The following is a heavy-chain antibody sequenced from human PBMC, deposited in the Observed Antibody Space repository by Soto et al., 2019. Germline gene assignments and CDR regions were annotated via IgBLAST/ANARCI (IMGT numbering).Heavy chain of an antibody. CDR2: IYYSGST. J-gene: IGHJ6*03. CDR3: ARGLYDFWSGNYYYYYYYMDV. D-gene: IGHD3-3*01. V-gene: IGHV4-59*01. CDR1: GGSISSYY. Sequence: SETLSLTCTVSGGSISSYYWSWIRQPPGKGLEWIGYIYYSGSTNYNPSLKSRVTISVDTSKNQFSLKLSSVTAADTAVYYCARGLYDFWSGNYYYYYYYMDVWGKGTTVTVSS.